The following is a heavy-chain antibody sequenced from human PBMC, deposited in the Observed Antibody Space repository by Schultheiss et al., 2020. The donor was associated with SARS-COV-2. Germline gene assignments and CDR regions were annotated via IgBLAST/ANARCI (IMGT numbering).Heavy chain of an antibody. J-gene: IGHJ5*02. V-gene: IGHV4-34*01. D-gene: IGHD6-13*01. CDR1: GGSFSGYY. Sequence: SQTLSLTCTVSGGSFSGYYWSWIRQPPGKGLEWIGEINHSVSTYYNPSLKSRVTISVDTSKNQFSLKLSSVTAADTAVYYCARGRGAAAAKGWFDPWGQGTLVTVSS. CDR3: ARGRGAAAAKGWFDP. CDR2: INHSVST.